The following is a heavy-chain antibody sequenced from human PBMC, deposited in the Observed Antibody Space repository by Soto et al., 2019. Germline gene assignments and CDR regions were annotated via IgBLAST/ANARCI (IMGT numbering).Heavy chain of an antibody. Sequence: QVHLQESGPGLVKPSETLSLTCTVSGVSIHNSHSFWAWIRQPPGKGLQFIASVYHNGGAHYNSSLTSRVTISLDTANNQVSLRMRSLTAADTAFYYCGRVVEGATRHTDPDSWGQGILVTVSS. CDR1: GVSIHNSHSF. CDR3: GRVVEGATRHTDPDS. CDR2: VYHNGGA. D-gene: IGHD2-21*01. J-gene: IGHJ5*01. V-gene: IGHV4-39*01.